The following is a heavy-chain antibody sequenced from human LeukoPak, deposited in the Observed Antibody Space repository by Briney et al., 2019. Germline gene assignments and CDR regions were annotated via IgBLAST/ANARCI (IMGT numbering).Heavy chain of an antibody. CDR3: ASQGSGYDSPIDY. CDR2: VSTSSLYI. Sequence: GGSLRLSCAASGFTFSSYTMTWVRQAPGKGLEWVSSVSTSSLYIYYADSVKGRFTISRDNARNSVYLEMNSLRAEDTAVYYCASQGSGYDSPIDYWGQGTLVTVSS. J-gene: IGHJ4*02. V-gene: IGHV3-21*01. CDR1: GFTFSSYT. D-gene: IGHD5-12*01.